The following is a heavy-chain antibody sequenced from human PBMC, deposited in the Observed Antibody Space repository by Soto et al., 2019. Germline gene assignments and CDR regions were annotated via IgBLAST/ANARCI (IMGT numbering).Heavy chain of an antibody. V-gene: IGHV4-30-2*01. CDR2: IYHSGST. CDR3: ARSPRYFDY. J-gene: IGHJ4*02. CDR1: GGSTSSGGYS. Sequence: PPETLSLTCAVSGGSTSSGGYSWSWIRQPPGKGLEWIGYIYHSGSTYYNPSLKSRVTISVDRSKNQLSLRLSSVTAADTAVYYCARSPRYFDYWGQGTLVTVSS.